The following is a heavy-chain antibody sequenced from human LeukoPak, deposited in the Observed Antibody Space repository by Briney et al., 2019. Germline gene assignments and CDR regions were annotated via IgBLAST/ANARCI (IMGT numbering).Heavy chain of an antibody. CDR2: INPSGGGT. Sequence: ASVKVSCKASGYTFTSYYMHWVRQAPGQGLEWMGIINPSGGGTTNAQKFQGRVTLTRDTSTSTVCMELSSLRSEDTAVYYCARARIATAGTSLFDYWGQGTLVTVSS. J-gene: IGHJ4*02. CDR1: GYTFTSYY. D-gene: IGHD6-13*01. CDR3: ARARIATAGTSLFDY. V-gene: IGHV1-46*01.